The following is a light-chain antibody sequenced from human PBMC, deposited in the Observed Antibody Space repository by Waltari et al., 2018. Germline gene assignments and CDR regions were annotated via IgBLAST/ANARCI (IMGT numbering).Light chain of an antibody. CDR1: QSVGKY. Sequence: EVVLMQSPGTLSLSPGERATLSCRASQSVGKYLAWYQQKPGQAPRLLIYHASTRAPGIPDRFSGSGSGTDFSLTISRLEPEDFAVYYCQKYDSLPATFVQGTKVEIK. CDR3: QKYDSLPAT. CDR2: HAS. V-gene: IGKV3-20*01. J-gene: IGKJ1*01.